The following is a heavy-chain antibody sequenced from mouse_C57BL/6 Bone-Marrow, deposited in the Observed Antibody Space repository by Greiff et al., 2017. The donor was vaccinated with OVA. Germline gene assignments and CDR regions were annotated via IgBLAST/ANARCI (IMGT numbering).Heavy chain of an antibody. V-gene: IGHV1-54*01. CDR2: IIPGSGGT. Sequence: QVQLQQSGAELVRPGTSVKVSCKASGYAFTNYLIEWVKQRPGQGLEWIGVIIPGSGGTNYNEKFKGKATLTADKSSSTAYMQLSSLTAEDSAVYFCARGRGDYWGQGTTLTVSS. CDR1: GYAFTNYL. CDR3: ARGRGDY. J-gene: IGHJ2*01.